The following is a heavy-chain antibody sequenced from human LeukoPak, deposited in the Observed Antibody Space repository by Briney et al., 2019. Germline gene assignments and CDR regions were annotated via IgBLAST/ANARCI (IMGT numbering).Heavy chain of an antibody. CDR3: AKEIGQNYYYYAMDV. CDR2: IRDSGVST. V-gene: IGHV3-23*01. J-gene: IGHJ6*02. Sequence: GGSLRLSCAASGFTFSNYAMNWVRQAPGKGLEWVSGIRDSGVSTYYADSVKDRFTISRDNSKNTLYMQMNSLRAEDTAVYYCAKEIGQNYYYYAMDVWGQGTTVTVSS. CDR1: GFTFSNYA.